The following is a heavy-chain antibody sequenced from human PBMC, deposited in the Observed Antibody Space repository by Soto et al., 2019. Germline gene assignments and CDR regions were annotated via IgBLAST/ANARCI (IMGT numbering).Heavy chain of an antibody. V-gene: IGHV4-4*02. CDR3: ARTEAGAFHI. J-gene: IGHJ3*02. CDR2: IHHIGTT. Sequence: QVQLQESGPGLVKPSGILSLTCAVSGGSLTTFNWWSWVRQPPGKGLEWIGEIHHIGTTNYNPSPDSRVTISLDKSRNHFSLTLSSVTAADSAVYYCARTEAGAFHIWGPGKMITVSS. CDR1: GGSLTTFNW. D-gene: IGHD3-10*01.